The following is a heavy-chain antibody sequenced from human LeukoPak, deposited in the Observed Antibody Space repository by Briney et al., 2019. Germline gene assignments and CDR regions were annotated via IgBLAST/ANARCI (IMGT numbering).Heavy chain of an antibody. D-gene: IGHD2-2*01. J-gene: IGHJ6*03. CDR1: GYTFTSYG. Sequence: GASVKVSCKASGYTFTSYGISWVRQAPGQGLEWMGWIDPNSGGTNYAQKFQGRVTMTRDTSISTAYMELSRLRSDDTAVYYCARDPFVVVPAAIGPYYYMDVWGKGTTATVSS. CDR3: ARDPFVVVPAAIGPYYYMDV. CDR2: IDPNSGGT. V-gene: IGHV1-2*02.